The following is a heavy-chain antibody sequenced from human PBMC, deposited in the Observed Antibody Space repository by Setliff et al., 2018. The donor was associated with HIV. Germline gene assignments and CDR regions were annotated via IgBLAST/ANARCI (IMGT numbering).Heavy chain of an antibody. D-gene: IGHD3-3*01. J-gene: IGHJ5*02. Sequence: GGSLRLSCAASGFTFNNFWMHWVRQAPGKGLEWVASISPDGSRNHCVGSVKGRFTASRDNAKSSLYLQMNSLRAEDTAVYYCARVLLITNAVYGVVSNQFDPWGQGTLVT. CDR2: ISPDGSRN. CDR1: GFTFNNFW. V-gene: IGHV3-7*03. CDR3: ARVLLITNAVYGVVSNQFDP.